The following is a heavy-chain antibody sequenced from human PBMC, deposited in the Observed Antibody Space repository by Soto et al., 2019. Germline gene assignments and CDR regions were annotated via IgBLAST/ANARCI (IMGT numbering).Heavy chain of an antibody. Sequence: ASVKVSCKASGYTFTSYDINWVRQATGQGLEWMGWMNPNSGNTGYAQKFQGRVTMTRNTSISTAYMELSSLRSEDTAVYYCARVMITFGGVIANAFDIWGQGTMVTVSS. CDR1: GYTFTSYD. D-gene: IGHD3-16*02. CDR2: MNPNSGNT. CDR3: ARVMITFGGVIANAFDI. J-gene: IGHJ3*02. V-gene: IGHV1-8*01.